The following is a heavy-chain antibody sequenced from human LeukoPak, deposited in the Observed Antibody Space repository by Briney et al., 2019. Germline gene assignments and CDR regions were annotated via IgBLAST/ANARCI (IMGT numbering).Heavy chain of an antibody. CDR3: ASRTTVVTPSDYWYFDL. CDR1: GSSISSGGYS. CDR2: IYHSGST. J-gene: IGHJ2*01. V-gene: IGHV4-30-2*01. Sequence: SETLSLTCAVSGSSISSGGYSWSWIRQPPGKGLEWIGYIYHSGSTYYNPSLKSRVTISVDRSKNQFSLKLSSVTAADTAVYYCASRTTVVTPSDYWYFDLWGCGTLVTVSS. D-gene: IGHD4-23*01.